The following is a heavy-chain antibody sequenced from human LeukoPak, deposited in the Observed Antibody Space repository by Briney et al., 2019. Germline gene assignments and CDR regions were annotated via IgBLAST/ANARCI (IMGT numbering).Heavy chain of an antibody. V-gene: IGHV3-9*02. CDR2: ISWNNGSI. J-gene: IGHJ4*02. D-gene: IGHD6-13*01. CDR1: GFTSDDYA. CDR3: AKDSGIAAAGLDY. Sequence: GRSLRLSCAASGFTSDDYAMHWVRQAPGKGLEWVSGISWNNGSIGYADSVKGRFTISRDNAKNSLYLQMNSLRAEDMALYYCAKDSGIAAAGLDYWGQGTLVTVSS.